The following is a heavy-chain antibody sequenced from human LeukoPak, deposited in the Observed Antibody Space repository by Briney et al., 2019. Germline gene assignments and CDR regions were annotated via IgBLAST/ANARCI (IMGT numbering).Heavy chain of an antibody. CDR1: GFTFGDYG. CDR2: ISWNSDGT. Sequence: PGGSLRLSCEGSGFTFGDYGMSWVRQAPGRGPEWVAGISWNSDGTGYPDSVRGRFTISRDNAKNSLYLQMDSLRVEDTAFYYCARDRRGITGTEWFDPWGQGTLVTVSS. D-gene: IGHD1-20*01. J-gene: IGHJ5*02. V-gene: IGHV3-20*04. CDR3: ARDRRGITGTEWFDP.